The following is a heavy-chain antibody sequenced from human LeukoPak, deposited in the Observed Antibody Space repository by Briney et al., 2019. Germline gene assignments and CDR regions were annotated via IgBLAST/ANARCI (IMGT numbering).Heavy chain of an antibody. V-gene: IGHV4-4*02. CDR3: AREILGGFNPGAY. J-gene: IGHJ4*02. CDR1: LDSTTSNF. Sequence: SGTLSLTCTVSLDSTTSNFWSWVRQPPGKGLEWIGEIHRSGSPNYNPSLQSRVAISIDRSRNQIVLELSSVTAVDTAVYYCAREILGGFNPGAYWGQGTLVTVSS. D-gene: IGHD1-14*01. CDR2: IHRSGSP.